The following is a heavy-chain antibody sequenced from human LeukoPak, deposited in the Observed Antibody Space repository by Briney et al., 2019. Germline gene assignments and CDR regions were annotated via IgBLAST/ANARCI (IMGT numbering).Heavy chain of an antibody. D-gene: IGHD6-13*01. J-gene: IGHJ4*02. CDR2: VNPNSGDT. CDR1: GYTFTDYY. Sequence: ASVKVSCKASGYTFTDYYMHWVRQAPGQGLEWMGWVNPNSGDTNYVHKFQGRVTMTSDTSISTAYMDLSRVRSDDTAVYYCALLFSSTWCRFDSWGQGTLVTVSS. CDR3: ALLFSSTWCRFDS. V-gene: IGHV1-2*02.